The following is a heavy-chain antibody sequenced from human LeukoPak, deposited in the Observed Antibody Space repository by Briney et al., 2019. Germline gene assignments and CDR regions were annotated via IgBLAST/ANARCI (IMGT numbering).Heavy chain of an antibody. D-gene: IGHD2-15*01. J-gene: IGHJ3*02. CDR2: IYSGGST. CDR1: GFTVSSNY. CDR3: ARLQYCSGGSCADAFDI. Sequence: GGSLRLPCAASGFTVSSNYMSWVRQAPGKGLEWVSVIYSGGSTYYADSVKGRFTISRDNSKNTLYLQMNSLRAEDTAVYYCARLQYCSGGSCADAFDIWGQGTMVTVSS. V-gene: IGHV3-66*01.